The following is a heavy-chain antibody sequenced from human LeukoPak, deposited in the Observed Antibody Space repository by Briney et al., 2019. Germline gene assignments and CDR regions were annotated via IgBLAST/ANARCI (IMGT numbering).Heavy chain of an antibody. CDR3: AREPQEGFDY. Sequence: GGSLRLSCAASGFTFSSYSMNWVRQAPGKGLEWISYISGSSRAIYYADSVKGRFTISRDNAKNSLYLQMNNLRAEHTAVYYCAREPQEGFDYWGQGTLVTISS. V-gene: IGHV3-48*01. J-gene: IGHJ4*02. CDR1: GFTFSSYS. CDR2: ISGSSRAI.